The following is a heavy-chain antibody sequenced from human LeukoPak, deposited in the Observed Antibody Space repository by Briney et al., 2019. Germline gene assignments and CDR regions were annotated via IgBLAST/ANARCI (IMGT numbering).Heavy chain of an antibody. J-gene: IGHJ4*02. Sequence: PSETLSLTCAVSGYSISSGYYWGWIRQPPGKGLEWIGSIYHSGSTYYNPSLKSRVTISVDTSKNQFSLKLSSVTAADTAVYYCARHPLNYYGPGSYLDYWGQGTLVTVSS. D-gene: IGHD3-10*01. CDR2: IYHSGST. CDR1: GYSISSGYY. CDR3: ARHPLNYYGPGSYLDY. V-gene: IGHV4-38-2*01.